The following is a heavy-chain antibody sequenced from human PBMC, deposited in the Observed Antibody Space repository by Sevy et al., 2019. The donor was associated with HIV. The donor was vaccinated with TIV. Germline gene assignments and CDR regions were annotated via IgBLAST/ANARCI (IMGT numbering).Heavy chain of an antibody. Sequence: GGSLRLSCAASGFTFSSYNMNWVRQAPGKGLEWVSSISSSSSYIYYADSVKGRFTISRDNAKNSLYLQMNSLRAEDTAVYYCARARGEYSYAHYWGQGTLVTVSS. CDR3: ARARGEYSYAHY. J-gene: IGHJ4*02. CDR2: ISSSSSYI. D-gene: IGHD5-18*01. CDR1: GFTFSSYN. V-gene: IGHV3-21*01.